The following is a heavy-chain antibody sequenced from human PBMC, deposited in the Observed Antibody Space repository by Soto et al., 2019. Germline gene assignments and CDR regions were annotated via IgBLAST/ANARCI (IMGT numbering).Heavy chain of an antibody. Sequence: QVQLVQSGAEVKKPRSSVKVSCRASGGTFSNYAINRVRQAPGQGLEWMGGIIPIFGTADYAQNFQGRVTFTADESTNPGYMERSRLRSEDTAVYCCVRPYHDDRGLSAFDIWGQLTIVTVSS. D-gene: IGHD3-22*01. V-gene: IGHV1-69*01. CDR2: IIPIFGTA. CDR1: GGTFSNYA. CDR3: VRPYHDDRGLSAFDI. J-gene: IGHJ3*02.